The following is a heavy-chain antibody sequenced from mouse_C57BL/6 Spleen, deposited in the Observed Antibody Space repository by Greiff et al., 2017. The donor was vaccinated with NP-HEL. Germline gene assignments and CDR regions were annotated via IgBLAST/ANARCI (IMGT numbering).Heavy chain of an antibody. Sequence: VQLQQSGPELVKPGASVKISCKASGYTFTDYYMNWVKQSHGKSLEWIGDINPNNGGTSYNQKFKGKATLTVDKSSSTAYMGLRSLTSEDSAVYYCARGRLRYFDGWGTGTTVTVAS. D-gene: IGHD2-2*01. CDR3: ARGRLRYFDG. CDR1: GYTFTDYY. J-gene: IGHJ1*03. CDR2: INPNNGGT. V-gene: IGHV1-26*01.